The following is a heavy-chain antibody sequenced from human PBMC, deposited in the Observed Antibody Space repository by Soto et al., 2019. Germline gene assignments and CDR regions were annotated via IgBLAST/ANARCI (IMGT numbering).Heavy chain of an antibody. CDR1: GFTFSSFV. V-gene: IGHV3-23*01. Sequence: EVQLLESGGGLVQPGGSLRLSCAASGFTFSSFVMGWVRQAPGKGLEWVSAIGGRDGATYYPDSVKGRFTISRDNSRNTRYLRMNRLRVDDTAVYYCAKRRGEGFFDYWGQGTLVTVSS. D-gene: IGHD3-16*01. CDR2: IGGRDGAT. CDR3: AKRRGEGFFDY. J-gene: IGHJ4*02.